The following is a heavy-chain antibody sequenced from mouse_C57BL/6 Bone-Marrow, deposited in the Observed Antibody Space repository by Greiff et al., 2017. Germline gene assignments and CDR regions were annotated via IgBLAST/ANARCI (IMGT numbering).Heavy chain of an antibody. CDR1: GYTFTSYW. CDR2: IDPSDSYT. Sequence: QVQLKQPGAELVRPGTSVKLSCKASGYTFTSYWMHWVKQRPGQGLEWIGLIDPSDSYTNYNQKVKGKATLTVDKSSSTAYMPHNSLTSEYSAVYYCTRKSNLDYWGTGTTLTVSS. CDR3: TRKSNLDY. V-gene: IGHV1-59*01. D-gene: IGHD2-5*01. J-gene: IGHJ2*01.